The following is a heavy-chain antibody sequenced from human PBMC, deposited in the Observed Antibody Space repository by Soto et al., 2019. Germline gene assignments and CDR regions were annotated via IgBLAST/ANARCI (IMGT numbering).Heavy chain of an antibody. CDR3: ATAVAARLPYYFDY. Sequence: ASVKVSCKVSGYTLTELSVHWVRQAPGKGLEWMGGFDPEDGETIYAQKFQGRVTMTEDTSTDTAYMELSSLRSEDTAVYYCATAVAARLPYYFDYWGQGTLVTVSS. V-gene: IGHV1-24*01. CDR1: GYTLTELS. J-gene: IGHJ4*02. D-gene: IGHD6-6*01. CDR2: FDPEDGET.